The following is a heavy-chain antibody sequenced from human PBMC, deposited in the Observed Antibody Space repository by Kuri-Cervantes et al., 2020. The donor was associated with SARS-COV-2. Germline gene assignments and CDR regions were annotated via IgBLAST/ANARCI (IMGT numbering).Heavy chain of an antibody. CDR3: ANSLLLSLDY. D-gene: IGHD1-26*01. CDR1: GFTFSNHA. CDR2: IRYDGSNK. J-gene: IGHJ4*02. Sequence: GESLKISCATSGFTFSNHAMHWVRQAPGKGLEWVAFIRYDGSNKYYADSVKGRFTISRDNSKNTLYLQMNSLRAEDTAVYYCANSLLLSLDYWGQGTLVTVSS. V-gene: IGHV3-30*02.